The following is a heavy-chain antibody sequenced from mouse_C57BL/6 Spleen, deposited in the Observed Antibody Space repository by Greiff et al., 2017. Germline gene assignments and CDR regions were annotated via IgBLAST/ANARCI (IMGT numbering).Heavy chain of an antibody. CDR1: GYTFTGSW. CDR2: INPSSGYT. J-gene: IGHJ3*01. CDR3: ARMPLYGSSYGFGD. V-gene: IGHV1-7*01. Sequence: VQLQQSGAELANPGASVKLSCKASGYTFTGSWMHWVNQRPGQGLEWIGYINPSSGYTKYNQKFKDTATLTADKSSGTAYMQLSSLTYEDSAVYYCARMPLYGSSYGFGDWGPGWLVTVAA. D-gene: IGHD1-1*01.